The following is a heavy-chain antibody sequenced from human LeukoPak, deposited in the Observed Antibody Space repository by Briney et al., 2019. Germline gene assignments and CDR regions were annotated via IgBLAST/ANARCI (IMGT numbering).Heavy chain of an antibody. D-gene: IGHD2-15*01. V-gene: IGHV3-53*01. J-gene: IGHJ4*02. CDR2: IYSGGST. CDR1: GFTVSSNY. Sequence: QPGGSLRLSCAASGFTVSSNYMSWVRQAPGKGLEWVSVIYSGGSTYYADSVKGRFTISRDNSKNTLYLQMNSLRAEDTAVYYCARTLPRYCSGGSCYYFDYWGQGTLVTVSS. CDR3: ARTLPRYCSGGSCYYFDY.